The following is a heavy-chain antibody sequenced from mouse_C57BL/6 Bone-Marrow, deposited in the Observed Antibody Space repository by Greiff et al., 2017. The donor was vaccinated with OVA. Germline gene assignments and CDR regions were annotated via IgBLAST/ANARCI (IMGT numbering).Heavy chain of an antibody. CDR2: INPGSGGT. D-gene: IGHD2-3*01. CDR1: GYAFTNYL. V-gene: IGHV1-54*01. CDR3: ARKDDGYSLYAMDY. Sequence: VQLQQSGAELVRPGTSVKVSCKASGYAFTNYLIEWVKQRPGQGLEWIGVINPGSGGTNYNEKFKGKATLTADKSSSTAYMQLSSLTSEDSAVYFCARKDDGYSLYAMDYWGQGTSVTVSS. J-gene: IGHJ4*01.